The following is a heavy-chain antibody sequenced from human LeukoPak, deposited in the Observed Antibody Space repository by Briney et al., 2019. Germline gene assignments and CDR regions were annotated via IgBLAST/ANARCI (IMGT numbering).Heavy chain of an antibody. CDR3: ARALVGVRDQQLTLYYFDY. J-gene: IGHJ4*02. Sequence: ASVKVSCKASGGTFSSYAISWVRQAPGQGLEWMGGIIPIFGTANYAQKFQGRVTITTDESTSTAYMELSSLRSEDTAVYYCARALVGVRDQQLTLYYFDYWGQGTLVTVSS. CDR2: IIPIFGTA. D-gene: IGHD6-13*01. CDR1: GGTFSSYA. V-gene: IGHV1-69*05.